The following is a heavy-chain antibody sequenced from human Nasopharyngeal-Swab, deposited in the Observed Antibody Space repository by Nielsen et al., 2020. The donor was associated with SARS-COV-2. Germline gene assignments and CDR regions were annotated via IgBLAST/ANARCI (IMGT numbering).Heavy chain of an antibody. J-gene: IGHJ6*03. Sequence: GGSLRLSCAASGFTFSSYEMNWVRQAPGKGLEWVSYISSSGSTIYYADSVKGRFTISRDSAKNSLYLQMNSLRAEDTAVYYCARDLPPYGDYYMDVWGKGTTVTVSS. CDR3: ARDLPPYGDYYMDV. D-gene: IGHD4-17*01. V-gene: IGHV3-48*03. CDR2: ISSSGSTI. CDR1: GFTFSSYE.